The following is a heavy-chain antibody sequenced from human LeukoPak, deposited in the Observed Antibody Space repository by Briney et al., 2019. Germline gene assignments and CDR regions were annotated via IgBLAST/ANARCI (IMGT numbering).Heavy chain of an antibody. CDR2: INTNTGNP. Sequence: ASVKVSCKAAGYTFTSYATKWVRQAPGHRLEWTGWINTNTGNPTYAQGFTGRFVFSLDTSVSTAYLQISSLKAEDTAVYYCARIIDDYVWGSYRSDYWGQGTLVTASS. D-gene: IGHD3-16*02. J-gene: IGHJ4*02. V-gene: IGHV7-4-1*02. CDR1: GYTFTSYA. CDR3: ARIIDDYVWGSYRSDY.